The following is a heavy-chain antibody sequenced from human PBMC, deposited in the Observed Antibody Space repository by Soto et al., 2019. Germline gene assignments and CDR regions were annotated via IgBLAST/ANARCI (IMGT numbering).Heavy chain of an antibody. J-gene: IGHJ6*02. V-gene: IGHV1-2*04. D-gene: IGHD1-7*01. CDR3: ARANWNYVHGMDF. CDR1: GYTFTGYY. Sequence: GASVKVSCKASGYTFTGYYMHWVRQAPGQGLEWMGWINPNSGGTNYAQQFQGWVTMTRDTSISTAYMELSSLRSDDTAVYYCARANWNYVHGMDFWGQGTTVTVSS. CDR2: INPNSGGT.